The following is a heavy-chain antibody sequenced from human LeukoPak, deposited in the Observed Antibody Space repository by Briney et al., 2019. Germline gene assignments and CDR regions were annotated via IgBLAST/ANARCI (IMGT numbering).Heavy chain of an antibody. Sequence: SETLSLTCTVSGGSISSGGYYWSWIRQPPGKGLEWIGYIYYSGSTYYNPSLKSRVTISVDTSKNQFSLKLSSVTAADTAVYYCARVVGATLWAFDIWGQGTMVTVSS. CDR1: GGSISSGGYY. D-gene: IGHD1-26*01. V-gene: IGHV4-30-4*08. CDR3: ARVVGATLWAFDI. J-gene: IGHJ3*02. CDR2: IYYSGST.